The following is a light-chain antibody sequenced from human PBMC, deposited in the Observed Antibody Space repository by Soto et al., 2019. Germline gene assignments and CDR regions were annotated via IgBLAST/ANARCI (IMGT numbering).Light chain of an antibody. Sequence: QSALPQPPSASGSPGHSVTISCTGSASDIGAYNFVSWYQQHPGKAPKLMIFGVTERPSGIPDRFSGSKSGNTASLTVSGLQADDEGVYYCCAYTGRNIWVFGGGTKLTVL. J-gene: IGLJ3*02. CDR1: ASDIGAYNF. CDR3: CAYTGRNIWV. CDR2: GVT. V-gene: IGLV2-8*01.